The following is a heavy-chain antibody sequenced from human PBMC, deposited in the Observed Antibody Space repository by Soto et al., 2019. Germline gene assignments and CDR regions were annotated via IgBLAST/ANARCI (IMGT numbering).Heavy chain of an antibody. CDR2: ISYDGSNK. J-gene: IGHJ4*02. D-gene: IGHD5-18*01. CDR3: ARDMDVDTASDY. V-gene: IGHV3-30-3*01. CDR1: GFTFSIYS. Sequence: PGGSLRLSCVPPGFTFSIYSMHWVRPAPGKGLEWVAVISYDGSNKYYADSVKGRFTISRDNSKNTLYLQMNSLRAEDTAVYYCARDMDVDTASDYWGQGTLVTVSS.